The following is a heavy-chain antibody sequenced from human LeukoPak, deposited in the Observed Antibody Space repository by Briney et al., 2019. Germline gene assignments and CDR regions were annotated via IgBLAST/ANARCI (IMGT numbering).Heavy chain of an antibody. CDR3: AKDKSHVGVDSASTLVDH. CDR1: GFTARNFG. CDR2: VRFDGRDE. D-gene: IGHD3-10*02. V-gene: IGHV3-30*02. J-gene: IGHJ4*02. Sequence: QTGGSLRLSCAAAGFTARNFGMHSVRHAPGKGLEWVAFVRFDGRDEYYVDSLKRRFTISRDNSKNTLYLQMSGLTSEDTALYYCAKDKSHVGVDSASTLVDHWGQGTLVIVSS.